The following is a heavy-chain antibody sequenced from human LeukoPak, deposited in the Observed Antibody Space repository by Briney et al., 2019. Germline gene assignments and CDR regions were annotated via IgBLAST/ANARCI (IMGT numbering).Heavy chain of an antibody. Sequence: PSETLSLTCTVSGGSISSYYWSWIRQPPGKGLEWIGYIYYSGSTNYNPSLKSRVTISVDTSKNQFSLKLSSVTAADTAVYYCARAGSGWNYYYMDVWGKGTTVTVSS. CDR3: ARAGSGWNYYYMDV. CDR2: IYYSGST. D-gene: IGHD6-19*01. V-gene: IGHV4-59*01. CDR1: GGSISSYY. J-gene: IGHJ6*03.